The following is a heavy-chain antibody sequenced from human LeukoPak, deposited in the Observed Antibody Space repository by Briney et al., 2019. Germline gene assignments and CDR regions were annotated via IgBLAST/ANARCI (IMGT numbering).Heavy chain of an antibody. CDR3: AKEARPYDSSAYLNY. Sequence: AGGSLRLSCAASGFTFSSYGMQWVRQAPGKGLEWVAFIHYDGSNKYYADSVKGRFTISRDNSKNTLYLQMNSLRAEDTAVYYRAKEARPYDSSAYLNYWGQGTLVTVSS. CDR2: IHYDGSNK. V-gene: IGHV3-30*02. CDR1: GFTFSSYG. J-gene: IGHJ4*02. D-gene: IGHD3-22*01.